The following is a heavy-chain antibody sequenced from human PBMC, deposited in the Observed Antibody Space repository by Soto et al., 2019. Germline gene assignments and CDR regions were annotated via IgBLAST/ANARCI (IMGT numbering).Heavy chain of an antibody. CDR1: GFTFSSYG. Sequence: GGSLRLSCAASGFTFSSYGMHWVRQAPGKGLEWVAVISYDGSNKYYADSVKGRFTISRDNSKNTLYLQMNSLRAEDTAVYYCAKGILGELSSADYWGQGTLVTVSS. V-gene: IGHV3-30*18. CDR3: AKGILGELSSADY. CDR2: ISYDGSNK. J-gene: IGHJ4*02. D-gene: IGHD3-16*02.